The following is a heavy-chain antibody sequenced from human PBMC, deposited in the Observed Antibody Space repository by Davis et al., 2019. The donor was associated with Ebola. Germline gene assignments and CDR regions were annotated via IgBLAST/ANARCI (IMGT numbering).Heavy chain of an antibody. J-gene: IGHJ5*02. CDR1: GYTFTSYG. Sequence: ASVKVSCKASGYTFTSYGISWVRQAPGQWLEWMGWISAYNGNTNYAQKLQGRVTMTTDTPTSTAYMELRSLRSDDTAVYYCAREATMVRGGGWFDPWGQGTLVTVSS. CDR2: ISAYNGNT. D-gene: IGHD3-10*01. V-gene: IGHV1-18*01. CDR3: AREATMVRGGGWFDP.